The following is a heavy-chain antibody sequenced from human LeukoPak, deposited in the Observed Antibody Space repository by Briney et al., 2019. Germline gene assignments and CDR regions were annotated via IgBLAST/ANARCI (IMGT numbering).Heavy chain of an antibody. J-gene: IGHJ4*02. CDR3: ARHSIYGSGRDRYFDY. CDR2: IDYSGST. V-gene: IGHV4-59*08. Sequence: SETLSLTCTVSGGSISSYYWSWIRQPPGKGLEWIGYIDYSGSTNYSPSLKSRVTISVDTSKNQFSLKLSSVTAADTAVYYCARHSIYGSGRDRYFDYWGQGTLVTVSS. D-gene: IGHD3-10*01. CDR1: GGSISSYY.